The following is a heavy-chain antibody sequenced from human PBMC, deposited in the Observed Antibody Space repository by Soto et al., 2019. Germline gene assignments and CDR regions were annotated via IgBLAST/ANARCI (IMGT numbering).Heavy chain of an antibody. CDR2: IIPILGIA. J-gene: IGHJ4*02. D-gene: IGHD4-17*01. CDR1: GGTFSSYT. V-gene: IGHV1-69*02. Sequence: QVQLVQSGAEVKKPGSSVKVSCKASGGTFSSYTISWVRQAPGQGLEWMGRIIPILGIANYAQKFQGRVXIXXDKSTSTAYMELSSLRSEDTAVYYCASLSNGDYDYWGQGTLVTVSS. CDR3: ASLSNGDYDY.